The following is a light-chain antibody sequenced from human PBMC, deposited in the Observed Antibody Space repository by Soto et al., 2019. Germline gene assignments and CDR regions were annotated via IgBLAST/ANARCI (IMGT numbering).Light chain of an antibody. Sequence: EIVMTQSPATLSVSPGERATLSCRASQRVSSNLAWYQQKPAQAPRLLIYGASTRATGIPARFSGSGSGTEFTLTISSPQSEDFAVYYCQQYNNWQTFGQGTKVEIK. J-gene: IGKJ1*01. CDR1: QRVSSN. V-gene: IGKV3-15*01. CDR3: QQYNNWQT. CDR2: GAS.